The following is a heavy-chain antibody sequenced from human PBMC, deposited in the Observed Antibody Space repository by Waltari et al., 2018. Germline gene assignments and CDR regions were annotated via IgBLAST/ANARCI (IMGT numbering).Heavy chain of an antibody. D-gene: IGHD2-15*01. CDR1: GGSFSGYY. Sequence: QVQLQQWGAGLLKPSETLSLTCAVYGGSFSGYYWSWIRQPPGKGLEWIGEIKHSGSHNYNPSLKSRDTISVDTSKYQFSLKLSCVTAVDTAVYYCARLGGNWVGRALDYWGQGTLVTVSS. CDR3: ARLGGNWVGRALDY. CDR2: IKHSGSH. V-gene: IGHV4-34*01. J-gene: IGHJ4*02.